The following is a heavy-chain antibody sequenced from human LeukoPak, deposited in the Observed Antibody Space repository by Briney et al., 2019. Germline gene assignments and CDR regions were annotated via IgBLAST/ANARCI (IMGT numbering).Heavy chain of an antibody. CDR1: GFTFRSYW. D-gene: IGHD6-19*01. Sequence: GGSLRLSCAASGFTFRSYWMNWVRQAPGKGLEWVASIDQDGSEEYYVGSVKGRFTISRDNAKNSLYPQMNSLRAEDTAVYYCARDPEEWLVPIDYWGQGTLVTVS. CDR3: ARDPEEWLVPIDY. CDR2: IDQDGSEE. J-gene: IGHJ4*02. V-gene: IGHV3-7*01.